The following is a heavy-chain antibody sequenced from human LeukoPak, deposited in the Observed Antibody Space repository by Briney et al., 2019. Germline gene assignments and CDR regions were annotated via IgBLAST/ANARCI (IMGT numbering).Heavy chain of an antibody. CDR3: ARDDSGSYSSLSTLYYFDY. CDR2: VNPNIGNT. J-gene: IGHJ4*02. V-gene: IGHV1-8*01. D-gene: IGHD1-26*01. CDR1: GYTFTTYE. Sequence: ASVKVSCKTSGYTFTTYEINWVRQAAGKGLEWMGWVNPNIGNTAVAQKFQGRLTMTRDTSINTAYMELRSLRSDDTAVYYCARDDSGSYSSLSTLYYFDYWGQGTLVTVSS.